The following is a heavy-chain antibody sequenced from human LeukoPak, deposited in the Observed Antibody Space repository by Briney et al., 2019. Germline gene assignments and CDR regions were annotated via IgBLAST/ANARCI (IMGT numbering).Heavy chain of an antibody. V-gene: IGHV4-39*01. CDR1: GGSISSSSYY. Sequence: PSETLSLTCTVSGGSISSSSYYWGWIRQPPGKGLEWIGSIYYSGSTYYNPPLKSRVTISVDTSKNQFSLKLSSVTAADTAVYYCARLEVRANWFDPWGQGTLVTVSS. J-gene: IGHJ5*02. CDR3: ARLEVRANWFDP. D-gene: IGHD3-10*01. CDR2: IYYSGST.